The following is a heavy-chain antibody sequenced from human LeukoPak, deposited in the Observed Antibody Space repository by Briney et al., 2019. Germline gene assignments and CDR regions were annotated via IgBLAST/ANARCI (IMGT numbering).Heavy chain of an antibody. CDR3: ARESRYGSGSFYYYYMDV. V-gene: IGHV4-4*07. J-gene: IGHJ6*03. Sequence: PSETLSLTCTVSGGSISSYYWSWIRQPAGKGLEWIGRIYTSRGTNYNPSLKSRVTMSVDTSKNQFSLKLSSVTAADTAVYYCARESRYGSGSFYYYYMDVWGKGTTVTISS. CDR1: GGSISSYY. CDR2: IYTSRGT. D-gene: IGHD3-10*01.